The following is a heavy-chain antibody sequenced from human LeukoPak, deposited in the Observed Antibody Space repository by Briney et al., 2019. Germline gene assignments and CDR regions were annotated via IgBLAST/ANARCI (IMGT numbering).Heavy chain of an antibody. Sequence: SETLSLTCAVYGGSFGGYYWSWIRQPPGKGLEWIGEINHSGSTNYNPSLKSRVTISVDTSKNQFSLKLSSVTAADTAVYYCARGRRSWYISWFDPWGEGSLVTVSS. D-gene: IGHD6-13*01. CDR1: GGSFGGYY. V-gene: IGHV4-34*01. CDR2: INHSGST. J-gene: IGHJ5*02. CDR3: ARGRRSWYISWFDP.